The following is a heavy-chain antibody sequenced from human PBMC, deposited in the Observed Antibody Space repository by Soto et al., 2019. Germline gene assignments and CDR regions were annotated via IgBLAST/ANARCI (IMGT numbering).Heavy chain of an antibody. D-gene: IGHD2-15*01. V-gene: IGHV1-3*01. CDR2: INAGNGNT. J-gene: IGHJ4*02. CDR1: GYTFTSYA. Sequence: QVQLVQSGAEVKKPGASVKVSCKASGYTFTSYAMHWVRQAPGQRLEWMGWINAGNGNTKYSQKLQVRVTITRDTSASTAHMELSSLRSEDTAVYYWAREYSFTFDYWGQGTLVTVAS. CDR3: AREYSFTFDY.